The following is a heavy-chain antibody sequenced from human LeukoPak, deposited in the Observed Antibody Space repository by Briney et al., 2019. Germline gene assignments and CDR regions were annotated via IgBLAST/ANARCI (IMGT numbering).Heavy chain of an antibody. D-gene: IGHD2-2*01. CDR2: ISSGGTT. CDR3: ARNGEYCSSTSCGDY. CDR1: GFTVSSNY. Sequence: GGSLRLSCAVSGFTVSSNYMSWVRQAPGKGLEWVSVISSGGTTYYADSVKGRFTISRDNSKNTLYLQMSSLRAEDTAVYYCARNGEYCSSTSCGDYWGQGTLVTVSS. V-gene: IGHV3-66*01. J-gene: IGHJ4*02.